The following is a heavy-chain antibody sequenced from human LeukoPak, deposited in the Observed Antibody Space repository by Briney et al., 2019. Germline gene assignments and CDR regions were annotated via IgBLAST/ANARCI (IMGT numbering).Heavy chain of an antibody. D-gene: IGHD1-14*01. Sequence: PGGSLRLSCAASGFTFSSCAMSWVRQAPGKGLEWVSAMSGSGGSTYYADSVKGRFTISRDNSKNTLYLQMNSLRAEDTAVYYCAKPGPRRRLFVEYFQHWGQGTLVTVSS. J-gene: IGHJ1*01. V-gene: IGHV3-23*01. CDR2: MSGSGGST. CDR3: AKPGPRRRLFVEYFQH. CDR1: GFTFSSCA.